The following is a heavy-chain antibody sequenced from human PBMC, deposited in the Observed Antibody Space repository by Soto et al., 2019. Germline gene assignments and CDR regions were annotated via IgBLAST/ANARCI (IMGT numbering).Heavy chain of an antibody. J-gene: IGHJ6*02. D-gene: IGHD3-3*01. Sequence: QVQLVESGGGVVQPGRSLRLSCAASGFTFSSYGMHWVRQAPGKGLEWVAVISYDGSNKYYADSVKGRFTISRDNSKNTLYLQMNSLRAEDTAVYYCAKGIEVTIKYYYYYGMDVWGQGTTVTVSS. CDR3: AKGIEVTIKYYYYYGMDV. CDR1: GFTFSSYG. V-gene: IGHV3-30*18. CDR2: ISYDGSNK.